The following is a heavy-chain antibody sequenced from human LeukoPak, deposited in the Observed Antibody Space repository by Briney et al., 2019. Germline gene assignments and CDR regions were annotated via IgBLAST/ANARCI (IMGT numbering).Heavy chain of an antibody. Sequence: GGSLRLSCAASGFTFNNAWMSWVRQAPGKGLEWVGRIKSESDGGTTDYAAPVKGRFTISRDDSKNTLYLQMNSLNTEDTAVYYCTTIKVTWGYWGQGPLVTVSS. CDR3: TTIKVTWGY. CDR2: IKSESDGGTT. J-gene: IGHJ4*02. D-gene: IGHD7-27*01. CDR1: GFTFNNAW. V-gene: IGHV3-15*01.